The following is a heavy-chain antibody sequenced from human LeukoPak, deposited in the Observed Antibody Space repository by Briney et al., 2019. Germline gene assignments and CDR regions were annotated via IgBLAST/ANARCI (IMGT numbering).Heavy chain of an antibody. J-gene: IGHJ6*02. CDR3: ARHRYCSSTSCYDMRFGHYYYYGMDV. V-gene: IGHV5-10-1*01. Sequence: GESLKISCKGSGYSFTSYWISWVRQVPGKGLEWMGRIDPSDSYTNYSPSFQGHVTISADKSISTAYLQWSSLKASDTAMYYCARHRYCSSTSCYDMRFGHYYYYGMDVWGQGTTVTVSS. CDR2: IDPSDSYT. CDR1: GYSFTSYW. D-gene: IGHD2-2*01.